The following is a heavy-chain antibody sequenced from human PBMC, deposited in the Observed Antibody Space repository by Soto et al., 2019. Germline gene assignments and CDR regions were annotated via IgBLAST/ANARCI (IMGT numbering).Heavy chain of an antibody. V-gene: IGHV3-33*06. J-gene: IGHJ4*02. CDR2: IWYDGSNK. CDR1: GFTFSSYG. Sequence: GGSLRLSCAASGFTFSSYGMHWVRQAPGKGLEWVAVIWYDGSNKYYTDSVKGRFTISRDNSKSMVYLQMDSLRADDTALYYCAKDRHPDGIWSFDYWGRGILVTVSS. CDR3: AKDRHPDGIWSFDY. D-gene: IGHD1-20*01.